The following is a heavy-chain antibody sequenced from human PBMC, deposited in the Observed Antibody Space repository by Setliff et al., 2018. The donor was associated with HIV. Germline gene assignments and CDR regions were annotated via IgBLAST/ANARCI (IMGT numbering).Heavy chain of an antibody. J-gene: IGHJ4*02. D-gene: IGHD6-19*01. V-gene: IGHV3-20*04. CDR1: GFACSSNA. CDR2: INWNGDRI. CDR3: ARSVHSGWYYFDY. Sequence: PGGSLTLSCEASGFACSSNAMSWVRQVPGKGLEWVSGINWNGDRIGYADSVKGRFTISRDNAKNSLYLQMNSLRAEDTAVYYCARSVHSGWYYFDYWGQGTLVTVSS.